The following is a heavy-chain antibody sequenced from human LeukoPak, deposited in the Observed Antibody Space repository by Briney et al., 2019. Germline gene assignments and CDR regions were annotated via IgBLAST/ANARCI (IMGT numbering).Heavy chain of an antibody. CDR2: ISGSGGST. Sequence: HPGGSLRLSCAASGFTFSSYAMSWVRQAPGKGLEWVSAISGSGGSTYYADSVKGRFTISRDNSKNTLYLQMNSLRAEDTAVYYCAKDPYAAGTADYWGQGTLVTVSS. V-gene: IGHV3-23*01. J-gene: IGHJ4*02. CDR3: AKDPYAAGTADY. CDR1: GFTFSSYA. D-gene: IGHD6-13*01.